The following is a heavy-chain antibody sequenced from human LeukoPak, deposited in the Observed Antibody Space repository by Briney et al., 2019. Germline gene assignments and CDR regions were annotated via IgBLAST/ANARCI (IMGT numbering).Heavy chain of an antibody. D-gene: IGHD3-10*01. CDR2: IYYSGST. Sequence: SETLSLTCTVSGGSISSYYWSWIRQPPGKGLEWIGYIYYSGSTNYNPSLKSRVPISVDTSKNQFSLKLSSVTAADTAVYYCARLQGFGEPPPVRAFDIWGQGTMVTVSS. J-gene: IGHJ3*02. CDR3: ARLQGFGEPPPVRAFDI. V-gene: IGHV4-59*01. CDR1: GGSISSYY.